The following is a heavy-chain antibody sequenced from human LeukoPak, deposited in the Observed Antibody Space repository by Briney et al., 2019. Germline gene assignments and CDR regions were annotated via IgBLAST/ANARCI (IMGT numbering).Heavy chain of an antibody. V-gene: IGHV4-39*07. CDR2: IYYSGST. J-gene: IGHJ4*02. D-gene: IGHD3-10*01. CDR3: AREGGYGSGGLDY. CDR1: GGSISSSSYY. Sequence: SETLSLTCTVSGGSISSSSYYWGWIRQPPGKGLEWIGSIYYSGSTYYNPSLKSRVTISVDTSKNQFSLKLSSVTAADTAVYYCAREGGYGSGGLDYWGQGTLVTVSS.